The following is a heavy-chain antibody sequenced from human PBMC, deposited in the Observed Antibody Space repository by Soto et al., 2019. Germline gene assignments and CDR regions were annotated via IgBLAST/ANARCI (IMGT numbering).Heavy chain of an antibody. CDR1: GGSFSGYY. CDR3: ARGDSSRNWFDP. V-gene: IGHV4-34*01. J-gene: IGHJ5*02. CDR2: INHSGST. D-gene: IGHD6-13*01. Sequence: PSETLSLTCAVYGGSFSGYYWSWIRQPPGKGLERIGEINHSGSTNYNPSLKSRVTISVDTSKNQFSLKLSSVTAADTAVYYCARGDSSRNWFDPWGQGTLVTVSS.